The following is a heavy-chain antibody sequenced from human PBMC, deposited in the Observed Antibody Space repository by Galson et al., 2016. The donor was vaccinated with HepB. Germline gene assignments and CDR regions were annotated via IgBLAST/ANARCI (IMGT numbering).Heavy chain of an antibody. V-gene: IGHV2-5*02. D-gene: IGHD1-26*01. Sequence: PALVKPTQTLTLTCAFSGFSLTTTGVGVGWIRRPPGKALEWLALIYWDDDKRYSPSLKSRLTITKHTSKNQVVLTLTDIDPVDTGTYFCARYLDPMFDYWGQGILLTVSS. CDR1: GFSLTTTGVG. CDR2: IYWDDDK. J-gene: IGHJ4*02. CDR3: ARYLDPMFDY.